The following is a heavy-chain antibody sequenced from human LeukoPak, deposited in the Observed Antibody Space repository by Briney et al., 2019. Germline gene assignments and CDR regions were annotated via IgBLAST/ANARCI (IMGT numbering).Heavy chain of an antibody. CDR3: AEASGLWFVLGLLDY. CDR1: GFTFSSYA. J-gene: IGHJ4*02. D-gene: IGHD5-18*01. Sequence: GGSLRLSCAASGFTFSSYAMSWVRQAPGKGLEWVSAISGSGGSTYYADSVKGRFTISRDNSKNTLYLQMNSLRAEDTAVYYCAEASGLWFVLGLLDYWGQGTLVTVSS. V-gene: IGHV3-23*01. CDR2: ISGSGGST.